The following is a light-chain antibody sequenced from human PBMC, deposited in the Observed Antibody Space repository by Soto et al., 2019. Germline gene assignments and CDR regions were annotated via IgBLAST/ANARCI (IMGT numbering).Light chain of an antibody. Sequence: EIVLTQSPGTLSLSPGERATLSCRASQSVSNRYLAWYQQKSGQAPRLLISGASSRATGIPDRFSGSGSGTDFPFTISRLEPEDFAVYYCQQYGSSPPITFGQGTRLEIK. CDR1: QSVSNRY. CDR2: GAS. CDR3: QQYGSSPPIT. J-gene: IGKJ5*01. V-gene: IGKV3-20*01.